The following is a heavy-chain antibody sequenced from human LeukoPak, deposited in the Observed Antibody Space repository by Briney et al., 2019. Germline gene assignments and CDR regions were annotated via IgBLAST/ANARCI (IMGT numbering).Heavy chain of an antibody. D-gene: IGHD6-19*01. Sequence: GGSLRLSCAASGFTFSSYVMSWVRQAPGEGLEWVSALSGGGDSTYYVDSVKGRFTTSRDNSKNTLYLQMNSLRAEDTAVYYCAKGSSSGRPYYFDYWGQGALVTVSS. J-gene: IGHJ4*02. V-gene: IGHV3-23*01. CDR3: AKGSSSGRPYYFDY. CDR1: GFTFSSYV. CDR2: LSGGGDST.